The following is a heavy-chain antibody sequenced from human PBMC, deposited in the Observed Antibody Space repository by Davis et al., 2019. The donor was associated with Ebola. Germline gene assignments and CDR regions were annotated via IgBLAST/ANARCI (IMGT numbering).Heavy chain of an antibody. CDR3: AASAGTVGKFDF. CDR2: IVVGSGNT. Sequence: AASVKFSCKAPESPLSAPGRRWFDRPLGQRLEWIGGIVVGSGNTNYAQKFRERLTMTRDMSTSTAYMELSSLRFEDTAVYYCAASAGTVGKFDFWGQGTLVTVSS. D-gene: IGHD1-14*01. J-gene: IGHJ4*02. CDR1: ESPLSAPG. V-gene: IGHV1-58*02.